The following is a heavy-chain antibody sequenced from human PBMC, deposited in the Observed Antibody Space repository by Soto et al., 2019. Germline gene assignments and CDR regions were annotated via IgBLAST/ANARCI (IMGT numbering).Heavy chain of an antibody. CDR1: GFTFSDYY. CDR3: ARDPRYCSGGNCYSAGEDHYYYYMDV. CDR2: ISSGGSPI. D-gene: IGHD2-15*01. V-gene: IGHV3-11*01. Sequence: QVQLVESGGGLVKPGGSLRLSCAASGFTFSDYYMSWIRQAPGKGLEWVSYISSGGSPIYYTDAVKGRFTISRDNGNNSLALPMNSLRAEDTAVYYYARDPRYCSGGNCYSAGEDHYYYYMDVWGKGTTVTVSS. J-gene: IGHJ6*03.